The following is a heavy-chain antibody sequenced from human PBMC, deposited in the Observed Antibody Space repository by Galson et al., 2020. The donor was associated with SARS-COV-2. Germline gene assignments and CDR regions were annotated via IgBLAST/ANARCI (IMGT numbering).Heavy chain of an antibody. CDR1: GFTFSDYY. J-gene: IGHJ4*02. V-gene: IGHV3-11*01. Sequence: GESLKISCAASGFTFSDYYMSWIRQAPGKGLEWVSYISSSGSTIYYADSVKGRFTISRDNAKNSLYLQMNSLRAEDTAVYYCARDMDTAMVTEYYYWGQGTLVTVSS. CDR3: ARDMDTAMVTEYYY. D-gene: IGHD5-18*01. CDR2: ISSSGSTI.